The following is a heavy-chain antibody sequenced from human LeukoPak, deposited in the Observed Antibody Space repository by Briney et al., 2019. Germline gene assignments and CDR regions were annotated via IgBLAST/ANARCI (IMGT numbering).Heavy chain of an antibody. CDR3: ARDKSGYSSGWYYYGMDV. V-gene: IGHV1-46*01. J-gene: IGHJ6*02. Sequence: ASVKVSCMASGYTFTSYYMHWVRQAPGQGLEWMGIINPSGGSTSYAQKFQGRVTMTRDTSTSTVYMELSSLRSEDTAVYYCARDKSGYSSGWYYYGMDVWGQGTTVTVSS. D-gene: IGHD6-19*01. CDR2: INPSGGST. CDR1: GYTFTSYY.